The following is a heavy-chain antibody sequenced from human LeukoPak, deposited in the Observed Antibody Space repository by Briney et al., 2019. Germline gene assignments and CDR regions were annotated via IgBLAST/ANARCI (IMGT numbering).Heavy chain of an antibody. Sequence: GGSLRFSCAASGFTFSSYAMSWVRQAPGKGLEWVSVISGSGGSTYYADSVKGRFTISRDNSKNTLYLQMNSLRAEDTAVYYCAGEYYYDSSGWPMAFDIWGQGTMVTVSS. J-gene: IGHJ3*02. D-gene: IGHD3-22*01. V-gene: IGHV3-23*01. CDR1: GFTFSSYA. CDR3: AGEYYYDSSGWPMAFDI. CDR2: ISGSGGST.